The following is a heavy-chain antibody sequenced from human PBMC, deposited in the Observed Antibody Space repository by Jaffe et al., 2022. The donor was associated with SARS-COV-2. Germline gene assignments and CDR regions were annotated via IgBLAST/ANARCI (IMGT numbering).Heavy chain of an antibody. J-gene: IGHJ3*02. CDR2: INGRGGTT. Sequence: EVQLLESGGGLVQPGGSLRLSCAASGFTFSDYVMSWVRQAPGKGLEWVSSINGRGGTTYDADSVKGRFTISRDNSQNTLYLQMNSLRAEDTAVYYCAKDINPSYRPHEAFDIWGQGTMVTVSS. D-gene: IGHD3-10*01. V-gene: IGHV3-23*01. CDR1: GFTFSDYV. CDR3: AKDINPSYRPHEAFDI.